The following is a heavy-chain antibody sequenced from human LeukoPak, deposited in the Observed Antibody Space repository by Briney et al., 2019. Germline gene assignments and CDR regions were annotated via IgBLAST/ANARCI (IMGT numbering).Heavy chain of an antibody. Sequence: SETLSLTCAVSGGSFSGYYWSWIRQPPGKGLEWIGEINHSGSTNYNPSLKSRVTISVDTSKNQFSLKLSSVTAADTAVYYCARAFGKEGPQLTSERNFDYWGQGTLVTVSS. CDR1: GGSFSGYY. V-gene: IGHV4-34*01. CDR3: ARAFGKEGPQLTSERNFDY. D-gene: IGHD3-10*01. J-gene: IGHJ4*02. CDR2: INHSGST.